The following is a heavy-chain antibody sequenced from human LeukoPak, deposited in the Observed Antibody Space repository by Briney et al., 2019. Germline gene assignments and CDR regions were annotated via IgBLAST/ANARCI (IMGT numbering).Heavy chain of an antibody. V-gene: IGHV3-48*04. CDR3: AREEYGGYDY. CDR1: GFTVSSNY. Sequence: GGSLRLSCAASGFTVSSNYMSWVRQAPGKGLEWVSYISSSSSTIYYADSVKGRFTISRDNAKNSLYLQMNSLRAEDTAVYYCAREEYGGYDYWGQGTLVTVSS. J-gene: IGHJ4*02. CDR2: ISSSSSTI. D-gene: IGHD4-17*01.